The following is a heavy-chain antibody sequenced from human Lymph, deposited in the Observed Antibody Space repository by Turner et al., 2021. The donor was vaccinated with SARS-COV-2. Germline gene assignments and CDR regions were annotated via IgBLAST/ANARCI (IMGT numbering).Heavy chain of an antibody. CDR2: IYSGGTT. V-gene: IGHV3-53*02. CDR3: ARDLGTYGMDV. D-gene: IGHD6-13*01. J-gene: IGHJ6*02. CDR1: GFIVSRNY. Sequence: EVQLVETGGGLIQPGGYLRLSCAASGFIVSRNYMNWVRQAPGKGLEWVSVIYSGGTTYYADSVKGLFTISRDNSKNTLYLQMNSLRVEDTAVYYCARDLGTYGMDVWGQGTTVTVSS.